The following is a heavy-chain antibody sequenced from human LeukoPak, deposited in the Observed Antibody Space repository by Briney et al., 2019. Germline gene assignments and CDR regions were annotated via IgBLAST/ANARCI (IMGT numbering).Heavy chain of an antibody. CDR1: GGTFSSYA. V-gene: IGHV1-69*13. J-gene: IGHJ4*02. D-gene: IGHD3-22*01. CDR2: IIPIFGTA. Sequence: GASVTVSCKASGGTFSSYAISWVRQAPGQGLEWMGGIIPIFGTANYAQKFQGRVTITADESTSTAYMELSSLRSEDTAVYYCARIANPYYYDSSGYSYYFDYWGQGTLVTVSS. CDR3: ARIANPYYYDSSGYSYYFDY.